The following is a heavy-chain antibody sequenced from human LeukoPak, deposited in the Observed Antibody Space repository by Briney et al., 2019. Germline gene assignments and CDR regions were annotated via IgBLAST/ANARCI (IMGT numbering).Heavy chain of an antibody. CDR2: MNPNSGNT. Sequence: ASVNVSCKASGYTFTSYDINWVRQATGQGLEWMGWMNPNSGNTGYAQKFQGRVTMTRNTSISTAYMELSSLRSEDTAVYYCARGYCSSTSCSHAFDIWGQGTMVTVSS. V-gene: IGHV1-8*01. CDR3: ARGYCSSTSCSHAFDI. D-gene: IGHD2-2*01. J-gene: IGHJ3*02. CDR1: GYTFTSYD.